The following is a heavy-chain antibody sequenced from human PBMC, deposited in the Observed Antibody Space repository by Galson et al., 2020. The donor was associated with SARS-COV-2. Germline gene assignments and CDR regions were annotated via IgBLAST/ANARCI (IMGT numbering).Heavy chain of an antibody. CDR3: TTDGLRGALLWFGELVTWFDP. D-gene: IGHD3-10*01. Sequence: GESLKISCAASGFTFSNAWMSWVRQAPGTGLEWVGRIKSKTDGGTTNYAAPVKGRFTISRDDSKNTLYLQMNSLKTEDTAVYYCTTDGLRGALLWFGELVTWFDPWGQGTLVTVSS. J-gene: IGHJ5*02. CDR2: IKSKTDGGTT. V-gene: IGHV3-15*01. CDR1: GFTFSNAW.